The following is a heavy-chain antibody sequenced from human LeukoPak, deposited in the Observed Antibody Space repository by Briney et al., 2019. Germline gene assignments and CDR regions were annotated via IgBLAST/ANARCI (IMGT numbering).Heavy chain of an antibody. Sequence: GESLKISCKGSGYSLTSYWLGWVRQMPGKGLEWMGIIFPGDSDTRNSPSFQGQVTISADKSISTAYLQWSSLKASDTAMYYCARRSVTTVFDFWGQGTLVIVSS. CDR1: GYSLTSYW. CDR2: IFPGDSDT. J-gene: IGHJ4*02. D-gene: IGHD4-17*01. V-gene: IGHV5-51*01. CDR3: ARRSVTTVFDF.